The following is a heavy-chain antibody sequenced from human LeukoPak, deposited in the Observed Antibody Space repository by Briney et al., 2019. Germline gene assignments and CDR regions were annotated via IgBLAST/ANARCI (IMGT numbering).Heavy chain of an antibody. CDR2: INHSGST. D-gene: IGHD3-22*01. CDR3: ARGLTGGYYFDAFDI. J-gene: IGHJ3*02. Sequence: KTSETQSLTCAVYGGSLSGYYWSWIRQPPGKGLEWIGEINHSGSTNYNPSLKSRVTISVDTSKNQFSLKLSSVTAADTAVYYCARGLTGGYYFDAFDIWGQGTMVTVSS. CDR1: GGSLSGYY. V-gene: IGHV4-34*01.